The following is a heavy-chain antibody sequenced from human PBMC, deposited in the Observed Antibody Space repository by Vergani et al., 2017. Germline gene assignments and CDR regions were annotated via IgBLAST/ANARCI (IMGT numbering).Heavy chain of an antibody. CDR3: AKSRAVTDYYGMDV. D-gene: IGHD4-17*01. J-gene: IGHJ6*02. Sequence: QVQLVESGGGVVQPGRSLRLSCAASGFTFSSYGMHWVRQAPGKGLEWVAVISYDGSNKYYADSVKGRFTISRDNSKNTLYLQMNSLRAEDTAVYYCAKSRAVTDYYGMDVGGQGTTVTVSS. CDR1: GFTFSSYG. CDR2: ISYDGSNK. V-gene: IGHV3-30*18.